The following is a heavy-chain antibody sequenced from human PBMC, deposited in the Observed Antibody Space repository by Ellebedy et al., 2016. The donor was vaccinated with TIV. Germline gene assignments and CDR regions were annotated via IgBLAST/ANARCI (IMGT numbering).Heavy chain of an antibody. CDR1: GFSFPDYT. CDR2: ITRDAGYT. CDR3: ATEQRKYFDY. V-gene: IGHV3-43*01. D-gene: IGHD1/OR15-1a*01. Sequence: GESLKISCEASGFSFPDYTMHWVRQAPGKDLEWVSLITRDAGYTYYADSVKGRFTISRDNSRYSLYLHISSLRTEDTAFYYCATEQRKYFDYWGQGTVVTVSS. J-gene: IGHJ4*02.